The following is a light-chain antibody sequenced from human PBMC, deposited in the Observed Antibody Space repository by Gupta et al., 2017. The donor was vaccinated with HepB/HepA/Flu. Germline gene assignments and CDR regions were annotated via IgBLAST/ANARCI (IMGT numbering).Light chain of an antibody. CDR3: SSFTYTTTLVV. CDR2: EVN. CDR1: NSDFGDFNY. V-gene: IGLV2-14*03. Sequence: QSALTQPASVSGSPGQSITISCTGTNSDFGDFNYVSWYQQHAGKAPKLLISEVNNRHSGISNRFSGSKSGNTASMTIAGLQTEDEAGYYCSSFTYTTTLVVFGGGTKLTVL. J-gene: IGLJ2*01.